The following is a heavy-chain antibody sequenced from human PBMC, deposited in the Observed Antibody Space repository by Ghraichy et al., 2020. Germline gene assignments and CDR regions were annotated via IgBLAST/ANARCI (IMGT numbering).Heavy chain of an antibody. CDR1: GFTVSSNY. CDR3: ARAAIGIAARSRPGPLGY. Sequence: GGSLRLSCAASGFTVSSNYMSWVRQAPGKGLEWVSVIYSGGSTYYADSVKGRFTISRDNSKNTLYLQMNSLRAEDTAGYYCARAAIGIAARSRPGPLGYWGQGTLVTVSS. D-gene: IGHD6-6*01. J-gene: IGHJ4*02. CDR2: IYSGGST. V-gene: IGHV3-66*01.